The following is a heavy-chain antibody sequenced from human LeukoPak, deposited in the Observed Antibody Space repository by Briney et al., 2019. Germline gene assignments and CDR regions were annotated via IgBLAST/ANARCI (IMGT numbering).Heavy chain of an antibody. J-gene: IGHJ6*02. CDR2: IHPSDSYT. D-gene: IGHD6-19*01. V-gene: IGHV5-10-1*01. Sequence: KVSCKASGYTFTGYYLHWVRQMPGKGLEWMGRIHPSDSYTNYSPSLQGHVTISADKSISTAYLQWSSLEASDTAIYYCARRGAVAGYHFYGMDVWGQGTTVTVSS. CDR1: GYTFTGYY. CDR3: ARRGAVAGYHFYGMDV.